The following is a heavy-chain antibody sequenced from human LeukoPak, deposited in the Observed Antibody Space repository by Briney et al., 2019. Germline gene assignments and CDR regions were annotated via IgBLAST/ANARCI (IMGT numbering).Heavy chain of an antibody. CDR1: GGSFSGYY. J-gene: IGHJ4*02. D-gene: IGHD3-22*01. Sequence: SETLSLTCAVYGGSFSGYYWSWIRQPPGKGLEWIGEINHSRSTNYNPSLKSRVTISVDTSKNQFSLKLSSVTAADTAVYYCARMNYYDSSGYHDYWGQGTLVTVSS. V-gene: IGHV4-34*01. CDR2: INHSRST. CDR3: ARMNYYDSSGYHDY.